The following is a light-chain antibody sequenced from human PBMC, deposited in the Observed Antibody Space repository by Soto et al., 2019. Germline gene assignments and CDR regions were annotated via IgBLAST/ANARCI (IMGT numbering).Light chain of an antibody. J-gene: IGKJ1*01. Sequence: EIVLTKSPGTLSLSPGERATLSCRASQSVSSSSLAWYQQKRGQAPRLLIHDASSRATGIPDRFSGSGSGTDFTLTISRLEPEDFAVYYCQQYGGSPRTFCQGTKVDTK. CDR2: DAS. V-gene: IGKV3-20*01. CDR3: QQYGGSPRT. CDR1: QSVSSSS.